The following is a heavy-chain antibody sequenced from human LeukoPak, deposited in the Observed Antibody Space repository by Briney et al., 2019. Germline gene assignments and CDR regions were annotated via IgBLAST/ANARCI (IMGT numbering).Heavy chain of an antibody. CDR2: ISGSGGST. CDR3: ARPPVVTAIPLSHSWFDP. CDR1: GFTLSSYA. D-gene: IGHD2-21*02. Sequence: PGGSLRLSCAASGFTLSSYAMSWVRQAPGKGLEWVSAISGSGGSTYYADSVKGRFTISRDNSKNTLYLQMNSLRAEDTAVYYCARPPVVTAIPLSHSWFDPWGQGTLVTVSS. V-gene: IGHV3-23*01. J-gene: IGHJ5*02.